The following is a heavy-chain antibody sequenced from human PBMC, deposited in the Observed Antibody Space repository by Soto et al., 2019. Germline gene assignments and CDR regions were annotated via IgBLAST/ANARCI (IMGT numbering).Heavy chain of an antibody. CDR2: VKSITDGGAI. D-gene: IGHD3-10*01. CDR3: GGGGAAFDY. V-gene: IGHV3-15*01. CDR1: GFTFSTAW. Sequence: EVQLVESGGGLVKPGGSLRLSCTASGFTFSTAWMSWVRQAPGRGLEWVGRVKSITDGGAIDHAAPVKGRFAISRDDSENTLYLQMNSLKSEDTAVYYCGGGGAAFDYWGQGTLVSVSS. J-gene: IGHJ4*02.